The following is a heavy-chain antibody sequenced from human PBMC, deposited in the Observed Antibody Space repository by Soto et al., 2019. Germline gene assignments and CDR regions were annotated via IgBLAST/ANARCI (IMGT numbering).Heavy chain of an antibody. CDR2: IYWDDDK. Sequence: SGPTLVNPSQTLTLTCTFSGFSLSSTGVGVAWIRQPPGKALEWLAVIYWDDDKRYSTSLKNRLTVSKDTSKNQVVLTMTNVAPAETATYYCENGTFGGIIVAGAMDVWGQGTTVTVSS. J-gene: IGHJ6*02. CDR3: ENGTFGGIIVAGAMDV. D-gene: IGHD3-16*02. CDR1: GFSLSSTGVG. V-gene: IGHV2-5*02.